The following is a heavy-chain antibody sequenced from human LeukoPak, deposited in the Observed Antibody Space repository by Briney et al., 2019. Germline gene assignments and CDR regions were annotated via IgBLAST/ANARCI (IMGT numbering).Heavy chain of an antibody. CDR2: INHSGST. CDR1: GLTFSRYA. D-gene: IGHD3-10*01. V-gene: IGHV4-34*01. J-gene: IGHJ6*02. Sequence: GSLRLSCAVSGLTFSRYAMSWVRQPPGKGLEWIGEINHSGSTNYNPSLKSRVTISVDTSKDQFSLKLSSVTAADTAVYYCARVPTPKRYGSGHGMDVWGQGTTVTVSS. CDR3: ARVPTPKRYGSGHGMDV.